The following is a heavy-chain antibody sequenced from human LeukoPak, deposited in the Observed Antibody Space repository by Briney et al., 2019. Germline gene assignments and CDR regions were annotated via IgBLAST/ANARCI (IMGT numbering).Heavy chain of an antibody. J-gene: IGHJ4*02. Sequence: GGSLRLSCAASGFTFSSYGMHWVRQAPGKGLEWVAVISYDGSNKYYADSVKGRFTISRDNSKNTLYLQMNSLRAEDTAVYYCAKDRIAAAGGGPFDYWGQGTLVPVSS. CDR2: ISYDGSNK. CDR1: GFTFSSYG. CDR3: AKDRIAAAGGGPFDY. V-gene: IGHV3-30*18. D-gene: IGHD6-13*01.